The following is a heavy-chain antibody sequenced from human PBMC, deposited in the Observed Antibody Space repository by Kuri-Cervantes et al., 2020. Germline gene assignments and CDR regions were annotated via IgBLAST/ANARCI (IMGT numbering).Heavy chain of an antibody. CDR3: ARGGFRHIDY. D-gene: IGHD3-10*01. V-gene: IGHV4-39*07. CDR2: IYYSGST. Sequence: SETLSLTCTVSDGSISSSSYYWGWIRQPPGKGLEWIGSIYYSGSTYYNPSLKSRVTISVDTSKNQFSLKLSSVTAADTAVYYCARGGFRHIDYWGQGTLVTVSS. J-gene: IGHJ4*02. CDR1: DGSISSSSYY.